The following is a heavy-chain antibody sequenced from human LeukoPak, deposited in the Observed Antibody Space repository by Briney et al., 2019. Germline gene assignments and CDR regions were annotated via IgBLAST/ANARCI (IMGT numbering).Heavy chain of an antibody. J-gene: IGHJ4*02. Sequence: PSETLSLTCTVSDGSVSSSSYYWGWIRQPPGKGLEWIGSIYYSRSTYYTPSLKSRLTISVETSKNQFSLKLSSVTAADTAVYFCARGPPTDYYDSSGFYYVFDYWGQGTLVTVSS. CDR2: IYYSRST. V-gene: IGHV4-39*01. D-gene: IGHD3-22*01. CDR3: ARGPPTDYYDSSGFYYVFDY. CDR1: DGSVSSSSYY.